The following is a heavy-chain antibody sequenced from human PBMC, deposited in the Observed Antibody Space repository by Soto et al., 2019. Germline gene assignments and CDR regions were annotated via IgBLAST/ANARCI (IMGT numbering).Heavy chain of an antibody. CDR2: IYYSGST. D-gene: IGHD2-2*02. J-gene: IGHJ5*02. Sequence: QVQLQESGPGLVKPSETLSLTCTVSGGSISSYYWSWIRQPPGKGLEWIGYIYYSGSTNYNPSLKSRVTISVGTSKNQFSLKLSSVTAADTAVYYCARDVGYCISTSCYSWFDPWGQGTLVTVSS. CDR3: ARDVGYCISTSCYSWFDP. CDR1: GGSISSYY. V-gene: IGHV4-59*01.